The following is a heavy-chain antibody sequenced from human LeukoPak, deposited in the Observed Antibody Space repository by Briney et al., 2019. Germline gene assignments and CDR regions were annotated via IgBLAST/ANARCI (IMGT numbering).Heavy chain of an antibody. CDR1: GYTFTGYY. Sequence: ASVKVSCKASGYTFTGYYMHWVRQAPGQGLEWMGWINPNSGGTNYAQKFQGRVTMTRDTSISTAYMELSRLRSDDTAVYYCARAAVAGTDWFDPWSQGTLVTVSS. CDR3: ARAAVAGTDWFDP. V-gene: IGHV1-2*02. D-gene: IGHD6-19*01. CDR2: INPNSGGT. J-gene: IGHJ5*02.